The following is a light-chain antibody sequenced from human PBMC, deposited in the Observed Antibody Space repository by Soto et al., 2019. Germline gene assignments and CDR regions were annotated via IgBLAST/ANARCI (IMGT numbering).Light chain of an antibody. CDR1: SSDFGGYNY. V-gene: IGLV2-14*03. CDR3: SSYISSTVV. CDR2: DVS. Sequence: QSVLTQPASMSGSPGQSITISCIGTSSDFGGYNYVSWYQQHPGTAPKLVIYDVSDRPSGVSNRFSGSKSGDTASLTLSGLQAEDEADYYCSSYISSTVVFGGGTKLTVL. J-gene: IGLJ2*01.